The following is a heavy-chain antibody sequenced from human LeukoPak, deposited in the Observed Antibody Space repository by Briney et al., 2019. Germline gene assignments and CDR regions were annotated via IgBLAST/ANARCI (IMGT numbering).Heavy chain of an antibody. CDR1: GFNFGDYG. D-gene: IGHD3-22*01. Sequence: GRSLRLSCTTSGFNFGDYGMNWVRQAPGKGLEWVGFIRNLVHGAPPDYAAPVKGRFTISRDDSKGIAYLQMNYLITEDTAVYYCSRDPHDDSAYDYWGQGTLVIVSS. V-gene: IGHV3-49*04. J-gene: IGHJ4*02. CDR3: SRDPHDDSAYDY. CDR2: IRNLVHGAPP.